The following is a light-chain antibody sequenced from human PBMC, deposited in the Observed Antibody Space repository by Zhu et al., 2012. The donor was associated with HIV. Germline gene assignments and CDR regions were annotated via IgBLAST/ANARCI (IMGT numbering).Light chain of an antibody. V-gene: IGKV3-15*01. J-gene: IGKJ3*01. CDR3: QQRSNWPPVFT. CDR1: QTVSDN. CDR2: GAS. Sequence: EIVMTQSPATLSVSPGERATLSCRASQTVSDNVAWYQQRPGQAPSLLISGASTRATGIPDRFSGSASGTEFTLTINSLQSEDFAVYYCQQRSNWPPVFTFGPGTKVDIK.